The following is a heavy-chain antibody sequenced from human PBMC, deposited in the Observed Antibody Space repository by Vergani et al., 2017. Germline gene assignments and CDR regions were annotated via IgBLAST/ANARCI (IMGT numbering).Heavy chain of an antibody. CDR2: INHSGST. D-gene: IGHD7-27*01. V-gene: IGHV4-34*01. J-gene: IGHJ4*02. Sequence: QVQLHQWGAGLLKPSETLSLTCAVYGGSFSGYYWSWIRQPPGKGLEWIGEINHSGSTNYNPSLKSRVTISVDTSKNQFSLKLSSLTAADTAVYYCARSLGAGEVFDYWGQGTLVTVSS. CDR3: ARSLGAGEVFDY. CDR1: GGSFSGYY.